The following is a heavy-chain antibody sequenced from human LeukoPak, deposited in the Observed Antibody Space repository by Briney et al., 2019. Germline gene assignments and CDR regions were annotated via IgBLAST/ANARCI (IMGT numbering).Heavy chain of an antibody. CDR1: GFTFSTYS. CDR3: ATWAGAAADFSGPFDY. Sequence: GGSLRLSCAASGFTFSTYSMNWVRQAPGKGLEWVSSISSSSSYIYYADSVKGRFTISRDNAKNSLYLQMNSLRAEDTSVYYCATWAGAAADFSGPFDYWGQGTLVTVSS. V-gene: IGHV3-21*01. CDR2: ISSSSSYI. J-gene: IGHJ4*02. D-gene: IGHD6-13*01.